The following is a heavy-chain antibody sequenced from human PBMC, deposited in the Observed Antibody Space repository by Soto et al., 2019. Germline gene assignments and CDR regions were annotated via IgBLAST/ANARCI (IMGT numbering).Heavy chain of an antibody. V-gene: IGHV3-7*01. Sequence: EVQLVESGGGLVQPGGSLRLSCAASGFRFNTNWMSWVRQAPGKGLEWVANIKHDGSERNHVDSVRGRFTISIDNAKSSLSLQMNSRRVEDTAVYYCARELSWSGRDYWGQGTLVIVSP. D-gene: IGHD3-10*01. J-gene: IGHJ4*02. CDR2: IKHDGSER. CDR3: ARELSWSGRDY. CDR1: GFRFNTNW.